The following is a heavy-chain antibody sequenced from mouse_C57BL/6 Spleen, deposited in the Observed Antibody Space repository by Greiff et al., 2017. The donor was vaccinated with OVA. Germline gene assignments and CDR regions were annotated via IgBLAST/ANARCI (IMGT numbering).Heavy chain of an antibody. CDR3: ARGDGNYIWFAY. D-gene: IGHD2-1*01. V-gene: IGHV1-67*01. J-gene: IGHJ3*01. Sequence: VKLVESGPELVRPGVSVKISCKGSGYTFTDYAMHWVKQSHAKSLEWIGVISTYYGDASYNQKFKDKATMTVDKSSSTAYMELARLTSEDSAVYYCARGDGNYIWFAYWGQGTLVTVSA. CDR2: ISTYYGDA. CDR1: GYTFTDYA.